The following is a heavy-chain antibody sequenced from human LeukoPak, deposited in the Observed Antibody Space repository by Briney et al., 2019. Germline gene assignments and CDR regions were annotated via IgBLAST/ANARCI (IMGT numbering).Heavy chain of an antibody. Sequence: ASVKVSCKASGYTFTSYGISWVRQAPGQGLEWMGWISAYNGNTNYAPKLQGRVTMTTDTSTGTAYMELRSLRSDDTAVYYCARALQRQPDDYWGQGTLVTVSS. V-gene: IGHV1-18*01. CDR3: ARALQRQPDDY. CDR2: ISAYNGNT. J-gene: IGHJ4*02. D-gene: IGHD1-14*01. CDR1: GYTFTSYG.